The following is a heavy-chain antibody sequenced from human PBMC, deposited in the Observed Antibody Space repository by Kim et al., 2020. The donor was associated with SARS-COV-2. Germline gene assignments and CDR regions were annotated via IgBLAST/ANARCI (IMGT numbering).Heavy chain of an antibody. CDR3: TTLSSLPTIYYGSGSYLPHY. CDR1: GFTFSNAW. V-gene: IGHV3-15*01. Sequence: GGSLRLSCAASGFTFSNAWMSWVRQAPGKGLEWVGRIKSKTDGGTTDYAAPVKGRFTISRDDSKNTLYLQMNSLKTEDTAVYYCTTLSSLPTIYYGSGSYLPHYWGQGTLVTVSS. J-gene: IGHJ4*02. D-gene: IGHD3-10*01. CDR2: IKSKTDGGTT.